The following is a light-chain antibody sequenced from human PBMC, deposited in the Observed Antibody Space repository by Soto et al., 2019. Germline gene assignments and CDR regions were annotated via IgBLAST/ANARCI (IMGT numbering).Light chain of an antibody. J-gene: IGLJ2*01. CDR3: ISYAGSNKPA. V-gene: IGLV2-8*01. Sequence: QSVLTQPPSASGSPGQSVAISCSGTSSDVGGYNYVSWYQQHPGKAPKLMIYDVNKRPSGVPDRFSGSKSGNTASLTVSGLQDEDEADYYCISYAGSNKPAFGGGTKLTVL. CDR1: SSDVGGYNY. CDR2: DVN.